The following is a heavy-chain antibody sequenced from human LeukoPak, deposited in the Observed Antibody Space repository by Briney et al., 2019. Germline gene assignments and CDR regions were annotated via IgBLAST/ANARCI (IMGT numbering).Heavy chain of an antibody. CDR1: GYTFTGYY. CDR2: INPNSGGT. Sequence: ASVKVSCKASGYTFTGYYMHWVRQAPGQGLEWMRWINPNSGGTNYAQKFQGRVTMTRDTSISTAYMELSRLRSDGTAVYYCAREEKPYSSGSQPDYWGQGTLVTVSS. V-gene: IGHV1-2*02. CDR3: AREEKPYSSGSQPDY. D-gene: IGHD6-19*01. J-gene: IGHJ4*02.